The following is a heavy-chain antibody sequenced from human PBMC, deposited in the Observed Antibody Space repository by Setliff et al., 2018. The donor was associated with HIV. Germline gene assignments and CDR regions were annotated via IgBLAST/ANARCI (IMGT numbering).Heavy chain of an antibody. J-gene: IGHJ4*02. CDR2: INSGSNYI. D-gene: IGHD2-15*01. CDR1: GFSFGSFS. V-gene: IGHV3-21*01. CDR3: VRALSGGYCSGGNCSPFDF. Sequence: PGGSLRLSCSGSGFSFGSFSLHWVRQAPGNGLEGISSINSGSNYIYYTDSVKGRFIISRDNAKKSLFLQMSSLRAEDTAVYYCVRALSGGYCSGGNCSPFDFWGQGTLVTVSS.